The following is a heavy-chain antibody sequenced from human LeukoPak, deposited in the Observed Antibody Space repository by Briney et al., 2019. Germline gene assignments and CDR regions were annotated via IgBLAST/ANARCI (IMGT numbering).Heavy chain of an antibody. V-gene: IGHV1-24*01. J-gene: IGHJ6*02. CDR3: GTLRWHIIELHYYYAMDV. D-gene: IGHD2-21*01. CDR1: GYTLTKLY. Sequence: ASVKVSCKVSGYTLTKLYIHWVRQAHGKGLEWMGGFDPEDGETIYAQQFQGRVTMTEDTSSDTAYMELKNLRSEDTAVYYCGTLRWHIIELHYYYAMDVWGQGTTVTVSS. CDR2: FDPEDGET.